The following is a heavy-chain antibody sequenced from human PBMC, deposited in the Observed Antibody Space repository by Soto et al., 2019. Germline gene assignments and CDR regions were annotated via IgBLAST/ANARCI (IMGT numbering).Heavy chain of an antibody. V-gene: IGHV3-23*01. CDR3: AKELVNSGWTYFDY. Sequence: PGGSLRLSCAASGFTFNTYAMSWVRQAPGKGLEWVSAISDSGGRTYYVDSVKGRFTISRDNSKNTLYLQMNSLRAEDTAVYFCAKELVNSGWTYFDYCGQGTMVTVYS. D-gene: IGHD6-19*01. CDR2: ISDSGGRT. J-gene: IGHJ4*02. CDR1: GFTFNTYA.